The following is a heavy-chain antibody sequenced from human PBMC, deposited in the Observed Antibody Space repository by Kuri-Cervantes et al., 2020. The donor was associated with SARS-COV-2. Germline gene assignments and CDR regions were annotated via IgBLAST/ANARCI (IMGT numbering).Heavy chain of an antibody. D-gene: IGHD6-19*01. Sequence: LRLSCTVSGGSISSGSYYWTWIRQPAGNGLEWIVRLYTSGSTNYNPSHKSRVTISADTSKNKFYLNLSSVTTADTAVYYGVRGIAVAGAKYLDYWGQGTLVTVSS. CDR1: GGSISSGSYY. CDR3: VRGIAVAGAKYLDY. V-gene: IGHV4-61*02. CDR2: LYTSGST. J-gene: IGHJ4*02.